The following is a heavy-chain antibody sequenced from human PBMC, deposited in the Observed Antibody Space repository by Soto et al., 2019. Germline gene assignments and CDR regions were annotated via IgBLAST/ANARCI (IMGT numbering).Heavy chain of an antibody. J-gene: IGHJ3*02. CDR2: IYPGDSDT. D-gene: IGHD6-13*01. V-gene: IGHV5-51*03. CDR1: GYSFTSYW. CDR3: ATHLNSSSWHHYDAFDI. Sequence: EVQLVQSGAEVKKPGESLKISCKGSGYSFTSYWIGWVRQMPGKGLEWMGIIYPGDSDTRYSPSFQGQVTISADKSISTAYLQWSSLKASDTAMYYCATHLNSSSWHHYDAFDIWGQGTMVTVSS.